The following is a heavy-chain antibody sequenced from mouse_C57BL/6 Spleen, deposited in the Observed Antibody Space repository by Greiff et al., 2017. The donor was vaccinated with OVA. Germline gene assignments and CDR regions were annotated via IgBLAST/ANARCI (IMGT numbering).Heavy chain of an antibody. V-gene: IGHV3-6*01. J-gene: IGHJ4*01. Sequence: ESGPGLVKPSQSLSLTCSVTGYSITSGYYWNWIRQFPGNKLEWMGYISYDGSNNYNPSLKNRISITRDTSKNQFFLKLNSVTTEDTATYYCASGYDYDGDYYAMDYWGQGTSVTVSS. D-gene: IGHD2-4*01. CDR3: ASGYDYDGDYYAMDY. CDR1: GYSITSGYY. CDR2: ISYDGSN.